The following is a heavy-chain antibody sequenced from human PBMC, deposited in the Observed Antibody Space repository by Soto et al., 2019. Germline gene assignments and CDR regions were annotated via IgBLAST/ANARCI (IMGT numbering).Heavy chain of an antibody. J-gene: IGHJ5*02. CDR1: GYTFTNYD. CDR3: ATGFAYCSNGVCYRGWFDP. Sequence: QVQLVQSGAEVKKPGASVKVSCKASGYTFTNYDINWVRQATGQGLEWMGWMNPNSGNIGYAQKFQGTLTMTRNTSISTVYRELSSLRSDDTAGYYCATGFAYCSNGVCYRGWFDPWGQGTLVTVS. CDR2: MNPNSGNI. D-gene: IGHD2-8*01. V-gene: IGHV1-8*01.